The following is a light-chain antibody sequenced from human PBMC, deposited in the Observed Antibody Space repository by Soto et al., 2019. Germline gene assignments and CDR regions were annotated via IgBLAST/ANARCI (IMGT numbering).Light chain of an antibody. CDR3: CSYAVRSTFGYV. Sequence: QSALTQPRSVSGSPGQSVTISCTGSRRDGGGYNYVSGYQQHPGKAPKLMIFDFTKRPSGFLNRFSGSKSGNTASLPIAGLQAEDEADYYSCSYAVRSTFGYVFGTGTKVTV. V-gene: IGLV2-11*01. J-gene: IGLJ1*01. CDR1: RRDGGGYNY. CDR2: DFT.